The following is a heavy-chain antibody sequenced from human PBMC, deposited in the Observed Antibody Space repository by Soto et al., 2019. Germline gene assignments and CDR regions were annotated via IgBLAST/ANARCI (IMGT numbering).Heavy chain of an antibody. CDR3: AREITYYDFWSGHGRSYGMDV. CDR2: IKQDGSEK. CDR1: GFTFSSYW. J-gene: IGHJ6*02. V-gene: IGHV3-7*03. D-gene: IGHD3-3*01. Sequence: AGGSLRLSCAASGFTFSSYWMTWVRQAPGKGLEWVANIKQDGSEKYYVDSVKGRFTISRDNAKNSLYLQMNSLRAEDTAVYYCAREITYYDFWSGHGRSYGMDVWGQGTTVTVSS.